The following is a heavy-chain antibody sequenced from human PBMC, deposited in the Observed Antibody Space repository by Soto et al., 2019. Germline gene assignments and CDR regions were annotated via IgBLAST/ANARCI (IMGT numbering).Heavy chain of an antibody. CDR2: MNPNNGNT. J-gene: IGHJ3*02. CDR1: GYTFTSYD. CDR3: ARAFSTSWRDAFDI. V-gene: IGHV1-8*01. Sequence: QVQLVQSGAEVRKPGASVKVSCKASGYTFTSYDIHWVRQATGQGLEWMGCMNPNNGNTGYAQKFRGRVTMTRNTSISTAYMELSSLRSDDTAAYYCARAFSTSWRDAFDIWGPGTRVTVSS. D-gene: IGHD2-2*01.